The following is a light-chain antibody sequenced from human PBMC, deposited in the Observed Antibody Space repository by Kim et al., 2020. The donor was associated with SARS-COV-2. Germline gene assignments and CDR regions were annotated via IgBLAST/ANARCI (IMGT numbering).Light chain of an antibody. CDR3: QQYGSSLA. Sequence: EIVLPQSPGTLSLSPGDRATLSCRASQSVSSSYLAWYQQKPGQAPRLLIYGASSRATGIPDRFSGSGSGTDFTLTISRLEPVDFAVYYCQQYGSSLAVGGGTKVEIK. J-gene: IGKJ4*01. CDR2: GAS. CDR1: QSVSSSY. V-gene: IGKV3-20*01.